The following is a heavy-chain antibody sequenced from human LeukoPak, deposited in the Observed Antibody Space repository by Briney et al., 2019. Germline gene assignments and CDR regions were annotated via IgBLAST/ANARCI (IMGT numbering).Heavy chain of an antibody. CDR2: INPSGGST. CDR3: TRGLNSYNWFDP. CDR1: GYTFTSYY. Sequence: ASVKVSCKASGYTFTSYYMYWVRQAPGQGLEWMGIINPSGGSTTYAQRFQGRVTMTRDTSTSTVYMELSSLRSEDTAVYYCTRGLNSYNWFDPWGQGTLVTVSS. D-gene: IGHD3/OR15-3a*01. J-gene: IGHJ5*02. V-gene: IGHV1-46*03.